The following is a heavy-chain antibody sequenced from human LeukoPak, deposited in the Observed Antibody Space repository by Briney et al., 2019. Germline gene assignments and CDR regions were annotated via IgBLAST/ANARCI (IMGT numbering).Heavy chain of an antibody. Sequence: GGSLRLSCAASGFTFSSYSMNWVRQAPGKGLEWVSSISSSSSYIYYADSVKGRFTISRDNAKNSLYLQMNSLRAEDTAVYYCASSIAAAGSGAFDIWGQGTMVSVSS. D-gene: IGHD6-13*01. CDR1: GFTFSSYS. CDR2: ISSSSSYI. J-gene: IGHJ3*02. CDR3: ASSIAAAGSGAFDI. V-gene: IGHV3-21*01.